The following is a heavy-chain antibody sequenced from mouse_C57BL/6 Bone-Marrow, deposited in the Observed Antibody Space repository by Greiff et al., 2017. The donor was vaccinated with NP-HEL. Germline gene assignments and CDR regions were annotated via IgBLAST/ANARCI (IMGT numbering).Heavy chain of an antibody. V-gene: IGHV7-3*01. CDR2: IRNKANGYTT. J-gene: IGHJ3*01. D-gene: IGHD2-4*01. CDR3: AKPPLYDYDGAWFAY. CDR1: GFTFTDYY. Sequence: EVKLVESGGGLVQPGGSLSLSCAASGFTFTDYYMSWVRQPPGKALEWLGFIRNKANGYTTEYSASVKGRFTISRDNSQSILYLQMNALRAEDSATYYCAKPPLYDYDGAWFAYWGQGTLVTVSA.